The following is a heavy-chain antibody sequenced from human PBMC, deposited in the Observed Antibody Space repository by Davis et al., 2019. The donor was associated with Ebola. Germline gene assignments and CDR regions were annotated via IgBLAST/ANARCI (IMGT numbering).Heavy chain of an antibody. J-gene: IGHJ6*02. CDR2: IIPIFGTA. CDR3: ARIAVAGYYYYGMDV. D-gene: IGHD6-19*01. Sequence: SVKVSCKASGGTFSSYTISWVRQAPGQGLEWMGGIIPIFGTANYAQKFQGRVTITADKSTSTAYMELSSLRSEDTAVYYCARIAVAGYYYYGMDVWGQGTTVTVSS. V-gene: IGHV1-69*06. CDR1: GGTFSSYT.